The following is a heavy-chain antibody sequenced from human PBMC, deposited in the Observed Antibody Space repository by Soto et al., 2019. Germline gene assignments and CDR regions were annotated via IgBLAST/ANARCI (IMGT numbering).Heavy chain of an antibody. J-gene: IGHJ4*02. V-gene: IGHV3-30-3*01. D-gene: IGHD2-15*01. CDR3: ARDGDCSGGSCYSRGGYFDY. Sequence: QVQLVESGGGVVQPGRSLRLSCAASGFTFSSYAMHWVRQAPGKGLEWVAVISYDGSNKYYADSVKGRFTICRDNSKNTLYLQMNSLRAEDTAVYYCARDGDCSGGSCYSRGGYFDYWGQGTLVTVSS. CDR2: ISYDGSNK. CDR1: GFTFSSYA.